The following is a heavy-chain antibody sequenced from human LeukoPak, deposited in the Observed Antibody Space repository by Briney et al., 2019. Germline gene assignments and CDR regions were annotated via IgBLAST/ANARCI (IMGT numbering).Heavy chain of an antibody. V-gene: IGHV6-1*01. CDR3: ARGMVKINYYMDV. D-gene: IGHD4-23*01. Sequence: SQTLSLTCAISGDSVSSNSAAWNWIRQSPSRGVEWLGRTYYRSKWYNDYTVSMRSRITINPDTSKNQFSLQLNSVTPEDTAVYYCARGMVKINYYMDVWGKGTTVTVSS. CDR2: TYYRSKWYN. CDR1: GDSVSSNSAA. J-gene: IGHJ6*03.